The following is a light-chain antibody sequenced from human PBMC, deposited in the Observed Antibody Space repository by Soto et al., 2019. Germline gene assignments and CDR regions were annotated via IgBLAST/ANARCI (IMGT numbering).Light chain of an antibody. Sequence: QPVLTQPPSASGTPGQRVTISCSGSSSNIGRNTVNWYQQFPGTAPKLLIYGNNQRPSGVPDRFYGSKSGTSASLAISGPQSEDEADYYCAAWDDSLSGPVFGGGTKVAVL. CDR3: AAWDDSLSGPV. CDR1: SSNIGRNT. CDR2: GNN. J-gene: IGLJ3*02. V-gene: IGLV1-44*01.